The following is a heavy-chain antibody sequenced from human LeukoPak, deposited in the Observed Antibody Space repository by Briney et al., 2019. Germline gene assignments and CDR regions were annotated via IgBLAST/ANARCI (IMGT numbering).Heavy chain of an antibody. CDR1: GGSFSGYY. CDR2: INHSGST. CDR3: AREPAGSGYGGDC. J-gene: IGHJ4*02. V-gene: IGHV4-34*01. D-gene: IGHD5-12*01. Sequence: SETLSLTCAVYGGSFSGYYWSWIRQPPGKGLEWIGEINHSGSTNYNPSLKSRVTISVDTSKNQFSLKLSSVTAADTAVYYCAREPAGSGYGGDCWGQGTLVTVSS.